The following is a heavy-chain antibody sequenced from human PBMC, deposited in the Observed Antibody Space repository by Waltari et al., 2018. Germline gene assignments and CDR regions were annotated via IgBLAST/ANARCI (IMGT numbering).Heavy chain of an antibody. CDR1: GASVASSAHY. CDR3: AGTALHTKIAFDS. CDR2: RYFTGAT. V-gene: IGHV4-39*01. J-gene: IGHJ4*02. Sequence: PSETLSLTCAVSGASVASSAHYWGWIRQSPERGLEWIGTRYFTGATHYNPSLQSRVTISADTSRDQFSLKVNSVTAADTAVYYCAGTALHTKIAFDSLGQGTQVTVSA. D-gene: IGHD2-21*01.